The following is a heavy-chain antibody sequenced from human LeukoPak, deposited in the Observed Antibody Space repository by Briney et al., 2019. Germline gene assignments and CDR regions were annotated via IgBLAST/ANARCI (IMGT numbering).Heavy chain of an antibody. CDR1: GYTFTSYY. CDR3: ARDQDRDGYNGEYYFDY. CDR2: INPSGGST. J-gene: IGHJ4*02. V-gene: IGHV1-46*01. Sequence: ASVKVSCKASGYTFTSYYMHWVRQAPGQGLEWMGIINPSGGSTSYAQKFQGRVTMTRDTSTSTVYMELSSLRSEDTAVYYCARDQDRDGYNGEYYFDYWGQGTLVTVSS. D-gene: IGHD5-24*01.